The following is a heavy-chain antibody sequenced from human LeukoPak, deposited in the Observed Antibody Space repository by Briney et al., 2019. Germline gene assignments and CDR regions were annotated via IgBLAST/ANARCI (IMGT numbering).Heavy chain of an antibody. CDR2: IYYSGT. J-gene: IGHJ4*02. Sequence: SETLSLTCTVSGGSISSSSYYWGWIRQPPGKGLEWIGSIYYSGTYYNPSLKSRVTISVDTSKNRFSLKLNSVTAADTAVYYCARGTITTVTDSWGPGTLVTVSS. CDR1: GGSISSSSYY. D-gene: IGHD4-17*01. CDR3: ARGTITTVTDS. V-gene: IGHV4-39*07.